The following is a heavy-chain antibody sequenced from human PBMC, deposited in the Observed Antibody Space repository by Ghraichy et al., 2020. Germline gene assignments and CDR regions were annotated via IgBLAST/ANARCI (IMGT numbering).Heavy chain of an antibody. CDR2: ISAYNGNT. V-gene: IGHV1-18*01. CDR1: GYTFTSYG. CDR3: ARDIVVVPAAILRYGMDV. Sequence: ASVKVSCKASGYTFTSYGISWVRQAPGQGLEWMGWISAYNGNTNYAQKLQGRVTMTTDTSTSTAYMELRSLRSDDTAVYYCARDIVVVPAAILRYGMDVWGQGTTVTVSS. D-gene: IGHD2-2*02. J-gene: IGHJ6*02.